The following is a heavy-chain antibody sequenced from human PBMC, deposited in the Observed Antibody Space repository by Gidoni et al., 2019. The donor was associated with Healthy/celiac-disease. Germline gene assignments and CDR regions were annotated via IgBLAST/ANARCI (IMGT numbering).Heavy chain of an antibody. D-gene: IGHD3-9*01. J-gene: IGHJ4*02. CDR3: ARDFPAGILTDPGVFDY. V-gene: IGHV3-48*03. Sequence: EVQLVESGGGLVQPGGSLRLSCAASGFTFSSYEMNWVRQAPGKGLEWVSYISSSGSTIYYADSVKGRFTISRDNAKNSLYLQMNSLRAEDTAVYYCARDFPAGILTDPGVFDYWGQGTLVTVSS. CDR1: GFTFSSYE. CDR2: ISSSGSTI.